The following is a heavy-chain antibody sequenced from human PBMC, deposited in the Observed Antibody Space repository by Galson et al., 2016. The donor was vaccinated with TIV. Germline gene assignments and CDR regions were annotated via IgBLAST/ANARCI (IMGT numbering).Heavy chain of an antibody. CDR2: FDPEDGET. CDR3: ARGPSYVESIFDS. J-gene: IGHJ4*02. V-gene: IGHV1-24*01. Sequence: SVKVSCKVSGYTVTELSMHWVRQAPGKGLEWMGGFDPEDGETIYEQKFQGRVTITADESTDTAYVELNSLTSEDTAVYCCARGPSYVESIFDSWGQGTLVTVSS. D-gene: IGHD3-10*02. CDR1: GYTVTELS.